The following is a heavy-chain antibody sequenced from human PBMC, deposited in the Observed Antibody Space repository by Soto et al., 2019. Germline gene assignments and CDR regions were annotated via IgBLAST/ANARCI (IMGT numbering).Heavy chain of an antibody. CDR2: IYYSGST. CDR3: ASRANYGDSFDY. D-gene: IGHD4-17*01. Sequence: SETLSLTCTVSGGSISSVDYYWIWIRQPPGKGLEWIGYIYYSGSTYYNPSLKSRVTISVDTSKNQFSLNLSSVTAADTAVYYCASRANYGDSFDYWGQGNLVTVSS. J-gene: IGHJ4*02. V-gene: IGHV4-30-4*01. CDR1: GGSISSVDYY.